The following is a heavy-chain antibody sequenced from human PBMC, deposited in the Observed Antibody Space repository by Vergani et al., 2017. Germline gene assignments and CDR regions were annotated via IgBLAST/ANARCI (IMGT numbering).Heavy chain of an antibody. Sequence: QVQLVQSGAEVKKPGSSVKVSCKASGGTLSSYAISWVRQAPGQGLEWMGGIIPIVGTANYAQKFKGRVTITADESTSTAFMVLSSLRCEDTAVYYCARACYDFWSGYYLDYWGQGTLVTVSS. D-gene: IGHD3-3*01. CDR1: GGTLSSYA. CDR3: ARACYDFWSGYYLDY. J-gene: IGHJ4*02. V-gene: IGHV1-69*01. CDR2: IIPIVGTA.